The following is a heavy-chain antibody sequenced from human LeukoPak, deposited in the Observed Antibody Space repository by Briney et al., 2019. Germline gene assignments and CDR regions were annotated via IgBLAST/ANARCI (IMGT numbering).Heavy chain of an antibody. CDR1: GFTFSRYA. CDR2: ISGRDGST. Sequence: GGPLRLSCAASGFTFSRYAMSWVRQTPEKGLEWVSVISGRDGSTYYADSVRGRFTIYRDDSGNTLFLQMNSLRAEDTAVYYCARQVSCDTTTCYAGMPPDYWGQGTLVTVSS. CDR3: ARQVSCDTTTCYAGMPPDY. V-gene: IGHV3-23*01. D-gene: IGHD2-2*01. J-gene: IGHJ4*02.